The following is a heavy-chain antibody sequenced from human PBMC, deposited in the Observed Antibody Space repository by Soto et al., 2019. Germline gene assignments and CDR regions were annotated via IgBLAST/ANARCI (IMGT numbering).Heavy chain of an antibody. V-gene: IGHV4-4*02. Sequence: SETLSLTCTLSGGSVRAPDWWNWVRQSPDKGLEWIAEVHISGHSNYNPSLRSRVSVSIDSSKNQFYLNLDSVTAADTAIYYCARVRQGCSANNCYFDPWGQGTQVTVSS. CDR3: ARVRQGCSANNCYFDP. J-gene: IGHJ5*01. D-gene: IGHD1-1*01. CDR1: GGSVRAPDW. CDR2: VHISGHS.